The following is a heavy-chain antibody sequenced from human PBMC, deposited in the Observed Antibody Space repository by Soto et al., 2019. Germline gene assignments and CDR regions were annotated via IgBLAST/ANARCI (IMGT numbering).Heavy chain of an antibody. Sequence: GGSLRLSCAASGFTFSSYAMSWVRQAPGKGLEWVSAISGSGGSTYYADSVKGRFTISRDNSKNTLYLQMNRLRAEDTAVYSGSKYKDTYDSSGYYYDAFDIWGQGTMVTVSS. D-gene: IGHD3-22*01. CDR2: ISGSGGST. V-gene: IGHV3-23*01. CDR1: GFTFSSYA. CDR3: SKYKDTYDSSGYYYDAFDI. J-gene: IGHJ3*02.